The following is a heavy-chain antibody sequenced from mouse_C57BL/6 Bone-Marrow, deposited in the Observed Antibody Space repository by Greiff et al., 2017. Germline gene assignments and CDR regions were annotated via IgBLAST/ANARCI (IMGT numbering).Heavy chain of an antibody. CDR1: GFTFSDYG. D-gene: IGHD2-4*01. J-gene: IGHJ3*01. V-gene: IGHV5-15*04. Sequence: EVMLVESGGGLVQPGGSLKLSCAASGFTFSDYGMAWVRQAPRKGPEWVAFISNLAYSIYYADTVTGRFPISRENAKNTLYLGMRSLRAEDTGMYYCARHGDDYGVLAYWGQGTLVTVSA. CDR3: ARHGDDYGVLAY. CDR2: ISNLAYSI.